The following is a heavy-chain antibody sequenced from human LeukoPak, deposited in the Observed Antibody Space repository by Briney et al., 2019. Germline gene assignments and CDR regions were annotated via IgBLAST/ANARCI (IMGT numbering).Heavy chain of an antibody. V-gene: IGHV1-8*01. CDR1: GYTFTSYD. CDR2: MNPNSGNT. D-gene: IGHD5-18*01. J-gene: IGHJ4*02. CDR3: ARAVDTAMVPYYGSYYFDY. Sequence: ASVKVSCKASGYTFTSYDINWVRQATGQGLEWMGWMNPNSGNTGYAQKFQGRVTMTRNTSISTAYMELSSLRSEDTAVYYCARAVDTAMVPYYGSYYFDYWGQGTLVTVSS.